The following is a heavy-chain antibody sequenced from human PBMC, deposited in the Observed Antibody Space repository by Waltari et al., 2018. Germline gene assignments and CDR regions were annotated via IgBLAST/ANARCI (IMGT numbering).Heavy chain of an antibody. CDR3: AKDRGGYKFLFDY. Sequence: QVQLVESGGGVVQPGGSLRLSCAASGFTFSSYGMHWVRQAPGKGLEWVACIRYDGSNKYYADSVKGRFTISRDNSKNTLYLQMNSLRAEDTAVYYCAKDRGGYKFLFDYWGQGTLVTVSS. D-gene: IGHD5-12*01. V-gene: IGHV3-30*02. J-gene: IGHJ4*02. CDR2: IRYDGSNK. CDR1: GFTFSSYG.